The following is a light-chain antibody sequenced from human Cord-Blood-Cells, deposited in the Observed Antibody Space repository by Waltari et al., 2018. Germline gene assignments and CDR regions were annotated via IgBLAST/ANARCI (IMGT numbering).Light chain of an antibody. CDR3: QPYGSSSWT. Sequence: EIVSTQSPDTLLLSPGERASQSVSSSYLAWYQQKPGQAPRLLIYGASSRATGIPHRFSGSGSGTDFTHTISRLEPGGFAVYYCQPYGSSSWTLGEGPKVEIK. CDR1: QSVSSSY. CDR2: GAS. J-gene: IGKJ1*01. V-gene: IGKV3-20*01.